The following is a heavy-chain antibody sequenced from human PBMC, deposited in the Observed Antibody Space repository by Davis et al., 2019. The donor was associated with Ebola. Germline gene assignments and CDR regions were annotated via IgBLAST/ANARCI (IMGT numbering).Heavy chain of an antibody. D-gene: IGHD4-17*01. CDR2: ISWNSGSI. J-gene: IGHJ4*02. V-gene: IGHV3-9*01. CDR1: GFTFADYA. CDR3: AKDISQSSTVTTYYFDY. Sequence: GGSLRLSCAASGFTFADYAMHWVRQAPGKGLEWVSGISWNSGSIGYADSVKGRFTISRDNAKNSLYLQMNSLRAEDTALYYCAKDISQSSTVTTYYFDYWGQGTLVTVSS.